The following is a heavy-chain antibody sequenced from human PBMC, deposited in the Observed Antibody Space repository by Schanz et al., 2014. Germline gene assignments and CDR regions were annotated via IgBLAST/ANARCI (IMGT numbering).Heavy chain of an antibody. D-gene: IGHD6-13*01. J-gene: IGHJ4*02. Sequence: QVQLVQSGGEMKKPGASVKVSCKASGGTFSTYTISWVRQAPGQGLEWMGRIIPIHGIVNYAQRFQDRVRITADKSTSTAYMELSSLRSEDTAVYYCARDGVDAAAGGNYWGQGTLVTVSS. CDR2: IIPIHGIV. CDR3: ARDGVDAAAGGNY. V-gene: IGHV1-69*08. CDR1: GGTFSTYT.